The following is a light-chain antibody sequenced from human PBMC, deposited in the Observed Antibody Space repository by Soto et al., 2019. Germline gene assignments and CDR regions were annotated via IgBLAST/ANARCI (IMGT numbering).Light chain of an antibody. CDR3: ASYTTTGTYV. V-gene: IGLV2-14*03. J-gene: IGLJ1*01. Sequence: QSALTQPASVSGSPGQSITISCTGASSDIGDYNYVSWYQQHPGKAPKLMIYDVSSRPSGVSDRFSGSKSGNTASLTISGLQAEDEADYYCASYTTTGTYVFATGTKLTVL. CDR1: SSDIGDYNY. CDR2: DVS.